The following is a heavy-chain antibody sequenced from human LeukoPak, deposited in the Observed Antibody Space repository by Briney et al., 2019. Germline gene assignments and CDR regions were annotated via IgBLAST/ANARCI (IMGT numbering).Heavy chain of an antibody. V-gene: IGHV4-39*01. CDR2: IHSNGNT. D-gene: IGHD3-3*01. Sequence: SETLSLTCAASGGSITSTTYYWGWIRQPPGKGLEWIGRIHSNGNTYYNPSLESRVTISVDTSKNQFSLKLSSVTAADSAVYYCARRHHDFWRPFDSWGQGTLVTVSS. CDR3: ARRHHDFWRPFDS. J-gene: IGHJ4*02. CDR1: GGSITSTTYY.